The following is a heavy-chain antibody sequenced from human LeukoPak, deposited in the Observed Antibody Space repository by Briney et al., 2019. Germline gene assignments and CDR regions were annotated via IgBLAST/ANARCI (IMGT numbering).Heavy chain of an antibody. D-gene: IGHD1-26*01. CDR2: IYYSGST. CDR1: GGSISSSSYY. CDR3: ARSIVGATTDCYYMDV. J-gene: IGHJ6*03. V-gene: IGHV4-39*01. Sequence: PSETLSLTCTVSGGSISSSSYYWGWIRQPPGKGLEWIGSIYYSGSTYYNPSLKSRVTISVDTSKNQFSLKLSSVTAADTAVYYCARSIVGATTDCYYMDVWGKGTTVTISS.